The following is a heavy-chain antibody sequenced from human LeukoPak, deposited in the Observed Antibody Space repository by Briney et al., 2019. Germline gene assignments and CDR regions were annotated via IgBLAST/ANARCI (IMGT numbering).Heavy chain of an antibody. V-gene: IGHV1-8*03. Sequence: GASVKVSCKASGYTFTSYDINWVRQATGQGLEWMVWMNPNSGNAGYAQKFQGRVTITRNTSISTAYMELSSLRSEDTAVYYCARGPPIVVVPAANRKPYNWFDPWGQGTLVTVSS. CDR1: GYTFTSYD. CDR2: MNPNSGNA. D-gene: IGHD2-2*01. CDR3: ARGPPIVVVPAANRKPYNWFDP. J-gene: IGHJ5*02.